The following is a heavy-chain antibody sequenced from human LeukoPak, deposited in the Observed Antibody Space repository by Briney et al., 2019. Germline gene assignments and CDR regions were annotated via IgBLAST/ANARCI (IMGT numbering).Heavy chain of an antibody. D-gene: IGHD6-19*01. Sequence: SETLSLTCTVSGGSISSSSYYWGWIRQPPGKGLEWIGSIYYSGSTYYNPSLKSRVTISVDTSKNQFSLKLSSVTAADTAVYYCARVGYSSGWSVYYFDYWGQGTLVTVSS. V-gene: IGHV4-39*07. CDR1: GGSISSSSYY. CDR2: IYYSGST. CDR3: ARVGYSSGWSVYYFDY. J-gene: IGHJ4*02.